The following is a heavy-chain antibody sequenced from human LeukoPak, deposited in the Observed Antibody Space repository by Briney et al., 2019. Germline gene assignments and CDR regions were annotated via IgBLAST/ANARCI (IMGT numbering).Heavy chain of an antibody. D-gene: IGHD2-2*01. CDR1: GASISSSHW. CDR3: ARAYTVWTDYQPRYYYGMDV. J-gene: IGHJ6*02. CDR2: IYHSGST. Sequence: MSSETLSLTCAVSGASISSSHWWSWVRQPPGKGLELIGEIYHSGSTNYNPSLKSRVTMSVDKSKNHFSLNVSSVTAADTAVYYCARAYTVWTDYQPRYYYGMDVWGQGTTVTVPS. V-gene: IGHV4-4*02.